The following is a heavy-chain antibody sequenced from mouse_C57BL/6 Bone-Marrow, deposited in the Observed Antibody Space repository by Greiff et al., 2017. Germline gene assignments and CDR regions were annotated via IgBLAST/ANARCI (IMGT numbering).Heavy chain of an antibody. CDR3: ARPHGYFDV. V-gene: IGHV1-59*01. J-gene: IGHJ1*03. CDR2: IDPSDSYT. D-gene: IGHD6-1*01. CDR1: GYTFTSYW. Sequence: QVQLQQPGAELVRPGTSVKLSCKASGYTFTSYWMHWVKQRPGQGLEWIGVIDPSDSYTNYNQKFKGKATLTVDTSSSTAYMQLSSLTSEDSAVYYCARPHGYFDVWGTGTTVTVSS.